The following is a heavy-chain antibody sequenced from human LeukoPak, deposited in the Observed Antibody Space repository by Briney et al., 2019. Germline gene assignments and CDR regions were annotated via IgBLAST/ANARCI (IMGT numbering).Heavy chain of an antibody. CDR3: ARVYLGVTMIVVVMGDY. D-gene: IGHD3-22*01. V-gene: IGHV1-18*01. J-gene: IGHJ4*02. Sequence: ASVKVSCKASVYSFSSDGMTWVRQAPGQGLEWMGWISAYNGNTNYAQKLQGRVTMTTDTSTRTAYMELRSLRSDDTAVYYCARVYLGVTMIVVVMGDYWGQGTLVTVSS. CDR1: VYSFSSDG. CDR2: ISAYNGNT.